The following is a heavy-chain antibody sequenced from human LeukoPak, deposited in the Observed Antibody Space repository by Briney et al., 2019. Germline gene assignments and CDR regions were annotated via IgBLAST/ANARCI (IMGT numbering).Heavy chain of an antibody. CDR3: AKAAQYYYDSRGYSNDAFDI. CDR2: ISGSGGST. J-gene: IGHJ3*02. D-gene: IGHD3-22*01. V-gene: IGHV3-23*01. Sequence: GGSLRLSCAASGFTFSSYAMSWVRQAPGKGLEWVSAISGSGGSTYYVDSVKGRFTISRDNSKNTLYLQMNSLRAEDTAVYYCAKAAQYYYDSRGYSNDAFDIWGQGTMVTVSS. CDR1: GFTFSSYA.